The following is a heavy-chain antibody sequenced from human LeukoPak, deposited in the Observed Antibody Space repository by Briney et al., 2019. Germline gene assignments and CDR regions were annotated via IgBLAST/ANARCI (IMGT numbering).Heavy chain of an antibody. J-gene: IGHJ6*03. CDR3: ARYDILTGNVGYYYYYMDV. V-gene: IGHV4-34*01. D-gene: IGHD3-9*01. CDR1: GGSFSGYY. Sequence: PSETLSLTCAVYGGSFSGYYWSWIRQPPGKGLEWIGEINHSGSTNYNPSLTSRVTISVDTSKNQFSLKLSSVTAADTAVYYCARYDILTGNVGYYYYYMDVWGKGTTVTVSS. CDR2: INHSGST.